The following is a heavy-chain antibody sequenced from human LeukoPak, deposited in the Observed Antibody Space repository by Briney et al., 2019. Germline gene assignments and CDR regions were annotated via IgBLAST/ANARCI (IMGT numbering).Heavy chain of an antibody. D-gene: IGHD2-2*01. CDR2: ISAYNGNT. CDR1: GYTFTSYG. CDR3: ARAAHVVVPAEDY. Sequence: ASVKVSFTSAGYTFTSYGISWVRQAPGQGLEWMGWISAYNGNTNYAQKLQGRVTMTTDTSTSTAYMELRSLRSDDTAVYYCARAAHVVVPAEDYWGQGTLVTVSS. V-gene: IGHV1-18*01. J-gene: IGHJ4*02.